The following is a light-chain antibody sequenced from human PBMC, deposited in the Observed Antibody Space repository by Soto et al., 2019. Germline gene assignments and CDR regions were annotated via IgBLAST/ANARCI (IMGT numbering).Light chain of an antibody. Sequence: EIVLRQSPGTLSLSPGERATVSCRASQSVPSSSLAWYQQKPGQGPRLLIYGTSRRATGIPDRFSGSGSGTDFTLTISRLEPEDSAVYFCQQYGNSPTFGQGNKLQI. CDR2: GTS. CDR3: QQYGNSPT. CDR1: QSVPSSS. J-gene: IGKJ2*01. V-gene: IGKV3-20*01.